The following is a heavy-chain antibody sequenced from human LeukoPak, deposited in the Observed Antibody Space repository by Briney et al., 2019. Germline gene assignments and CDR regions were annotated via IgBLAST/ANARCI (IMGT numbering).Heavy chain of an antibody. V-gene: IGHV3-74*01. D-gene: IGHD5-12*01. J-gene: IGHJ4*02. CDR2: INSDGSST. CDR1: GFTFSSYR. Sequence: GGSLRLSCAASGFTFSSYRMHWVRQAPGKGLVWVSRINSDGSSTSSADSVKGRFTISRDNAKNTLYLQMNSLRAEDTAVYYCARGWLRSDFYFDYWGQGTLVTVSS. CDR3: ARGWLRSDFYFDY.